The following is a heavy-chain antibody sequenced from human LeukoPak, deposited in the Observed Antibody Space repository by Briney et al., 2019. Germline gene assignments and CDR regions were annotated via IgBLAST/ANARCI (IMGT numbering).Heavy chain of an antibody. Sequence: GGSLRLSCAASGFTFSGPAMHWVRQASGKGLEWVGRIRSEANSYATAYAASVKGRFTISRDDSKNTAYLQMNSLKTEDTAVYYCTRGGARSTFDYWGQGTLVTVSS. V-gene: IGHV3-73*01. CDR2: IRSEANSYAT. CDR3: TRGGARSTFDY. CDR1: GFTFSGPA. D-gene: IGHD3-16*01. J-gene: IGHJ4*02.